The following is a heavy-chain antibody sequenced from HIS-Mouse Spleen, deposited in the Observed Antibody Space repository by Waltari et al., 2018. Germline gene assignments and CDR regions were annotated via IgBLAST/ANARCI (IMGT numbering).Heavy chain of an antibody. CDR1: GGPISRTSSY. J-gene: IGHJ2*01. CDR3: AREIPYSSSWYDWYFDL. CDR2: IYYSGST. Sequence: QLQLQEPGPGLGTPAETPAPTCTGSGGPISRTSSYWGGNRKPQGKGLAWMGSIYYSGSTYYNPSLKSRVTISVDTSKNQFSLKLSSVTAADTAVYYCAREIPYSSSWYDWYFDLWGRGTLVTVSS. V-gene: IGHV4-39*07. D-gene: IGHD6-13*01.